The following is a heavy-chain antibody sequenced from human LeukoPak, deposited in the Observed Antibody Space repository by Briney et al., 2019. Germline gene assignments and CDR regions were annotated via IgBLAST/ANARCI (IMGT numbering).Heavy chain of an antibody. CDR3: AKSSYYNILTGPNDAFDI. J-gene: IGHJ3*02. Sequence: GGSLRLSCATSGFTFSSYSMNWVRQAPGKGLEWVSDINGSGDRTYYADSVKGRFTISRDNSKNTLYLQMNSLRAEDTAVYYCAKSSYYNILTGPNDAFDIWGQGTMVTVSS. CDR1: GFTFSSYS. D-gene: IGHD3-9*01. V-gene: IGHV3-23*01. CDR2: INGSGDRT.